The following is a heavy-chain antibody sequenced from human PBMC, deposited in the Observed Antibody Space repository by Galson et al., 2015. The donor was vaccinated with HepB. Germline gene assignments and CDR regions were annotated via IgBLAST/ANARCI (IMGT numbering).Heavy chain of an antibody. V-gene: IGHV2-70*11. J-gene: IGHJ6*02. Sequence: PALVKPTQTLTLTCTFSGFSLTTSGMCVSWIRQPPGKALEWLARIDWDDDKYYTTSLKTRLTISKDTSKEQVVLTITNMDPVDTATYYCARIDSGGTNYYYDAMDVWGQGTAVTVSS. CDR1: GFSLTTSGMC. CDR2: IDWDDDK. D-gene: IGHD2-15*01. CDR3: ARIDSGGTNYYYDAMDV.